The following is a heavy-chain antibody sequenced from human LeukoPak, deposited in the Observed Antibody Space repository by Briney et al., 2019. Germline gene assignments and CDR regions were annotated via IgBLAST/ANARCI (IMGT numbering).Heavy chain of an antibody. D-gene: IGHD3-22*01. CDR1: GFTFSSYS. V-gene: IGHV3-21*04. CDR2: ISSSSSYI. J-gene: IGHJ4*02. Sequence: GGSLRLSCAASGFTFSSYSMNWVRQAPGKGLEWVSSISSSSSYIYYADSVKGRFTISRDNAKNSLYLQMNSLRAEDTAVYYCAKRSYYYDSSGPRRAYYFDYWGQGTLVTVSS. CDR3: AKRSYYYDSSGPRRAYYFDY.